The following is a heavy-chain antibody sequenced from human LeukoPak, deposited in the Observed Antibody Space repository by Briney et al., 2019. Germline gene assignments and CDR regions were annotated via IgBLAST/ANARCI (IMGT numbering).Heavy chain of an antibody. CDR1: GFTFNSYG. Sequence: PGRSLRLSCAASGFTFNSYGMHWVRQAPGKGLEWVAVIWYDGGNKYYADSVKGRFTISRDNSKNTLYLQMNSLRAEDTAVYYCAKGNGHYYYYMDVWGKGTTVTVSS. D-gene: IGHD2-8*01. J-gene: IGHJ6*03. CDR2: IWYDGGNK. V-gene: IGHV3-33*06. CDR3: AKGNGHYYYYMDV.